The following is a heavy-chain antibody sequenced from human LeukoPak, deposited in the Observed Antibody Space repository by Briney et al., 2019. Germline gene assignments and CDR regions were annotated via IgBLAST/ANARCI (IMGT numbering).Heavy chain of an antibody. Sequence: SEPLSLTCTVSGGSISSYYWSWIRKPPGKGLEWIGYIYYSASTMYNPSLRSRVTISVDTSKNQFSLKLSSADTAVYYCARGDGGYRKVSFDYWGQGTLVTVSS. CDR2: IYYSAST. V-gene: IGHV4-59*01. CDR3: ARGDGGYRKVSFDY. CDR1: GGSISSYY. D-gene: IGHD5-18*01. J-gene: IGHJ4*02.